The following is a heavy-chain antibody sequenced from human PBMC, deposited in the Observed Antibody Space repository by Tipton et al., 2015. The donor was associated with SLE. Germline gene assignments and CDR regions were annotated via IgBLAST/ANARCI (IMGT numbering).Heavy chain of an antibody. CDR3: TRMYYDFWSGLNWFDP. D-gene: IGHD3-3*01. CDR2: IRSKAYGGTT. J-gene: IGHJ5*02. CDR1: GFTFGDYA. V-gene: IGHV3-49*04. Sequence: SLRLSCTASGFTFGDYAMSWVRQAPGKGLEWVGFIRSKAYGGTTEYAASVKGRFTISRDDSKSIAYLQMNSLKTEDTAVYYCTRMYYDFWSGLNWFDPWGQGTLVTVSS.